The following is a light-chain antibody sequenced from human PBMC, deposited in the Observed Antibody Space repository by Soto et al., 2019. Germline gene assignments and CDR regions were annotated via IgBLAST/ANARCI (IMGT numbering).Light chain of an antibody. CDR2: SNN. CDR1: SSNIGSNT. CDR3: VAWDDSLNGYVV. J-gene: IGLJ2*01. Sequence: QSALTQPPSASGIPGQRVTISCSGSSSNIGSNTVNWYQQLPGTAPKLVIYSNNQRPSGVPDRFSGSKSGTPASLAISGLQSEDEADYYCVAWDDSLNGYVVFGGGTKVTVL. V-gene: IGLV1-44*01.